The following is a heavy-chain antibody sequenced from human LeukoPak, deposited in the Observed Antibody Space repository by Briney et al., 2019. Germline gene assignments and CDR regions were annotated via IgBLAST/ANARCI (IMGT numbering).Heavy chain of an antibody. J-gene: IGHJ3*02. CDR3: AKGCDHYDNDDAFDI. D-gene: IGHD3-22*01. Sequence: PGGSLRLSCAASGFTFSSYGMHWVRQAPGKGLERVAVISYDGSNKYYADSVKGRFTISRDNSKNTLYLQMNSLRAEDTAVYYCAKGCDHYDNDDAFDIWGQGTMVTVSS. V-gene: IGHV3-30*18. CDR1: GFTFSSYG. CDR2: ISYDGSNK.